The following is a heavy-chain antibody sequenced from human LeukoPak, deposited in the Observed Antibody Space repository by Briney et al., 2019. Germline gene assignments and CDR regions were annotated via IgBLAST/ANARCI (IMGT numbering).Heavy chain of an antibody. J-gene: IGHJ4*02. V-gene: IGHV3-7*01. CDR3: IVSATARGGVDY. Sequence: PGGSLRLSCAASGFTFRSYWMSWVRQAPGKGLEWVANIKKDGSEKYYVDSVKGRFTISRDNAKNSLYLQMNSLRAEDTAVYYCIVSATARGGVDYWGQGTLVTVSS. CDR2: IKKDGSEK. CDR1: GFTFRSYW. D-gene: IGHD2-15*01.